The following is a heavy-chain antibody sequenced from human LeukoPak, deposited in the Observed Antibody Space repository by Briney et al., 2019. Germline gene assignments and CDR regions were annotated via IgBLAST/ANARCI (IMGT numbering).Heavy chain of an antibody. J-gene: IGHJ5*02. CDR1: GYTFTSYG. CDR3: ARDWQYQLLRPFDP. V-gene: IGHV1-18*01. Sequence: ASVTVSCTASGYTFTSYGISWVRQAPGQGLEWMGWISAYNGNTNYAQKLQGRVTMTTDTSTSTAYMELRSLRSDDTAVYYCARDWQYQLLRPFDPWGQGTLVTVSS. D-gene: IGHD2-2*01. CDR2: ISAYNGNT.